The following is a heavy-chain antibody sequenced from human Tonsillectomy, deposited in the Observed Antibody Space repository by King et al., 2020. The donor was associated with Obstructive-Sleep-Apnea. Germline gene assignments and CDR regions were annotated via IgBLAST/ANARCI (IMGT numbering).Heavy chain of an antibody. CDR1: GGSISSSSYY. CDR3: ARDYYCSGGSCFGY. CDR2: IYYSGST. V-gene: IGHV4-39*07. Sequence: LQLQESGPGLVKPSETLSLTCTVSGGSISSSSYYWGWIRQPPGKGLEWIGSIYYSGSTYYNPSLKSRVTISVDTSKNQFSLKLSSVTAADTAVYYCARDYYCSGGSCFGYWGHGTLVTVSS. D-gene: IGHD2-15*01. J-gene: IGHJ4*01.